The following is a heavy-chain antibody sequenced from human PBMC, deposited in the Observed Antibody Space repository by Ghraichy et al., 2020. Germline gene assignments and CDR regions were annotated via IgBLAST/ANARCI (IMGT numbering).Heavy chain of an antibody. CDR1: GFSLSTYA. J-gene: IGHJ4*02. Sequence: ASVKVSFKTSGFSLSTYAFSWVRQAPGQGLEWMGWISGYNGNTNYEEKFQGRVSMTTDTSTSTTYMELRSLRSDDTAVYYCARHRYGSNCFDQWGQGTLVTVSS. D-gene: IGHD4-17*01. CDR3: ARHRYGSNCFDQ. V-gene: IGHV1-18*01. CDR2: ISGYNGNT.